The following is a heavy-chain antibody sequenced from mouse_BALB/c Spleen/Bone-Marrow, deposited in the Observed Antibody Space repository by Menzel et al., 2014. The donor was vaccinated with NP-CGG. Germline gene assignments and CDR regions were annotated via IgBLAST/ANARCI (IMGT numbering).Heavy chain of an antibody. D-gene: IGHD1-1*01. CDR3: ARRYGSSYRYWCFDV. Sequence: EVMLVESGGGLVQPGGSLKVSCAASGFDFSRFWMSWVRQAPGKGLEWIGGINPDSSTINYTPSLKDKFIISRDSAKNTLYLQMSKVRSEDTAVYCCARRYGSSYRYWCFDVWGAGTTVTVSS. V-gene: IGHV4-1*02. CDR2: INPDSSTI. CDR1: GFDFSRFW. J-gene: IGHJ1*01.